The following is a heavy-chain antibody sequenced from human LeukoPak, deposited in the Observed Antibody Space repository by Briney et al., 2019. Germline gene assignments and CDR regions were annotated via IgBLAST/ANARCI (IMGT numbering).Heavy chain of an antibody. J-gene: IGHJ4*02. CDR1: GYTFSSYD. CDR2: MNPTTGNT. D-gene: IGHD3-22*01. V-gene: IGHV1-8*01. Sequence: ASVKVSCKASGYTFSSYDINWVRQATGQDLEWMGWMNPTTGNTGYAQKFQGRVTMTRDTSINTAYMEISSLRSEDSAVYYCARLSETPAYYDTHVYYYVRYWGQGTLVTVSS. CDR3: ARLSETPAYYDTHVYYYVRY.